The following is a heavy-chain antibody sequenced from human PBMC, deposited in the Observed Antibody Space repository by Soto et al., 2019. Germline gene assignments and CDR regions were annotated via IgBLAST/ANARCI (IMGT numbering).Heavy chain of an antibody. CDR3: ARLDGYDSKNLQL. CDR1: GGSISSGGYS. Sequence: PSETLSLTCAVSGGSISSGGYSWSLIRQPPGKGLEWIGYIYHSGSTYYNPSLKSRLFISVDTSKSQFSLKLSSVTAADTAVYYCARLDGYDSKNLQLWGHGTLVTVAS. V-gene: IGHV4-30-2*05. CDR2: IYHSGST. D-gene: IGHD1-1*01. J-gene: IGHJ1*01.